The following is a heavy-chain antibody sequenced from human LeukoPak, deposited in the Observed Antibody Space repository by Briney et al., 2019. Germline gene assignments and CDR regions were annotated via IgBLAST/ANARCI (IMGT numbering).Heavy chain of an antibody. Sequence: PGGSLRLSCAASGFTFSSYWMSWVRQAPGKGLEWVSAISGSGGSTYYADSVKGRFTISRDNSKNTLYLQMNSLRAEDTAVYYCAKENVTIFGVVISGYYFDYWGQGTLVTVSS. D-gene: IGHD3-3*01. CDR1: GFTFSSYW. CDR3: AKENVTIFGVVISGYYFDY. V-gene: IGHV3-23*01. J-gene: IGHJ4*02. CDR2: ISGSGGST.